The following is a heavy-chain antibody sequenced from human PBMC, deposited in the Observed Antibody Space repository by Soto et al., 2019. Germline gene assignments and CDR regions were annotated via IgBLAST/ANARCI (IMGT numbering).Heavy chain of an antibody. V-gene: IGHV2-5*02. CDR2: VYWDDDK. Sequence: QITLRESGPALVKPTQTLTLTCTFSGFSLNSRGVGVGWVRQPPGKALEWLAIVYWDDDKRYRPSLRSRLSIKKDTPKHQVVLTLTNTDPVDTATYYRIPRGPVDETGMGFDFWGQGSLVTVSS. CDR1: GFSLNSRGVG. J-gene: IGHJ4*02. CDR3: IPRGPVDETGMGFDF. D-gene: IGHD3-9*01.